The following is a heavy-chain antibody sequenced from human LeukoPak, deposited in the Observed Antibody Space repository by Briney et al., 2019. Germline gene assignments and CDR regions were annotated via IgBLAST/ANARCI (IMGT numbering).Heavy chain of an antibody. D-gene: IGHD2-8*01. CDR2: INPNSGGT. J-gene: IGHJ6*03. CDR3: ARDWSTNYYYYYMDV. Sequence: ASVKVSCKASGYTFTGYYMHWVRQAPGQGLEWMGWINPNSGGTNYAQKFQGRVTMTRDTSISTAYMELSRLRSDDTAVYYCARDWSTNYYYYYMDVWGKGTTVTVSS. V-gene: IGHV1-2*02. CDR1: GYTFTGYY.